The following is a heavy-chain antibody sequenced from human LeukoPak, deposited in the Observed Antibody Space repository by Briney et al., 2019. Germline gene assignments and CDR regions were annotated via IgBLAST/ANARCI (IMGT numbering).Heavy chain of an antibody. J-gene: IGHJ1*01. CDR3: ARGEMATVKHFQH. D-gene: IGHD5-24*01. CDR2: INPNSGGT. Sequence: ASVKVSCKASGYTFTSYAMNWVRQAPGQGLEWMGWINPNSGGTNSAQRFQGRVTMTRDTSISTAYMELSRLRSDDTAVYYCARGEMATVKHFQHWGQGTLVTVSS. CDR1: GYTFTSYA. V-gene: IGHV1-2*02.